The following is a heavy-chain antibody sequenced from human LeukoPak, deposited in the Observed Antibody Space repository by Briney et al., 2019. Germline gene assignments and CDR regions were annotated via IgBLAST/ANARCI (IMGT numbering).Heavy chain of an antibody. CDR2: ISGSGGST. D-gene: IGHD6-19*01. J-gene: IGHJ4*02. CDR1: GFTFSSYA. V-gene: IGHV3-23*01. Sequence: GGSLRLSCAASGFTFSSYAMSWVRQAPGKGLEWVSAISGSGGSTYYADSVKGRFTISRDNSKNTLYLQMNSLRAEDTAVYYCAKDLGYSSGWYCFDYWGQGTLVTVFS. CDR3: AKDLGYSSGWYCFDY.